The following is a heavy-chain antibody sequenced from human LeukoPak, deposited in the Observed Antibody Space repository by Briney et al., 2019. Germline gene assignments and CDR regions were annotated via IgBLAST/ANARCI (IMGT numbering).Heavy chain of an antibody. Sequence: PSETLSLTCTVSGYSISSGRYWSWIRQPPGKGLEWIGSVFHSGSTYYNPSLKSRVTISVDTSKNHFSLNLRSVTAADTAVYYCARSLSTAGIDYWGQGTLVTVSS. CDR1: GYSISSGRY. CDR3: ARSLSTAGIDY. D-gene: IGHD2-2*01. V-gene: IGHV4-38-2*02. CDR2: VFHSGST. J-gene: IGHJ4*02.